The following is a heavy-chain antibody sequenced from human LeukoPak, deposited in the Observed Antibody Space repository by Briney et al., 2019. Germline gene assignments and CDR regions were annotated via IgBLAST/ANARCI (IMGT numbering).Heavy chain of an antibody. CDR1: GGSISSYY. V-gene: IGHV4-4*07. CDR3: VRGHLVGGWFKYDAFDI. Sequence: KPSETLSLTCTVSGGSISSYYWSWIRQPAGKGLEWIGRIYHSGSTNYNPSLKSRVTISLDTSKKHFSLKLSSVTAADTAVYYCVRGHLVGGWFKYDAFDIWGQGTMVSVSS. J-gene: IGHJ3*02. CDR2: IYHSGST. D-gene: IGHD6-19*01.